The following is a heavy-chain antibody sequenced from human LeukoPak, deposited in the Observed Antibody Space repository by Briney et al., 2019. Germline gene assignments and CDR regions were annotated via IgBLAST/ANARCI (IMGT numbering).Heavy chain of an antibody. CDR3: VRFMRGTIGGDN. J-gene: IGHJ4*02. V-gene: IGHV3-7*01. Sequence: QTGGSLRLSCAASGFTFSSFWMSWIRQAPGKGLEWVANIKEDGGEKYYVDSVKGRFTISRDNAKNSLYLQMNNLKAEDTAMYYCVRFMRGTIGGDNWGQGTLVTVSA. CDR1: GFTFSSFW. D-gene: IGHD3-16*01. CDR2: IKEDGGEK.